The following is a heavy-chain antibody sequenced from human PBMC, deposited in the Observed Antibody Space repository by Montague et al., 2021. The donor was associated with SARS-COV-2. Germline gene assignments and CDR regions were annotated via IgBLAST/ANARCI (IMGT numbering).Heavy chain of an antibody. CDR1: GFTFSSYE. CDR2: ISSSGSTI. V-gene: IGHV3-48*03. CDR3: AREKRRITIFGVVIIEYFDL. J-gene: IGHJ2*01. D-gene: IGHD3-3*01. Sequence: SLRLSCAASGFTFSSYEMNWVRQAPGKGLEWVSYISSSGSTIYYADSVKGRFTISRDNAKISLYLQMNSLRAEDTAVYYCAREKRRITIFGVVIIEYFDLWGRGTLVTVSS.